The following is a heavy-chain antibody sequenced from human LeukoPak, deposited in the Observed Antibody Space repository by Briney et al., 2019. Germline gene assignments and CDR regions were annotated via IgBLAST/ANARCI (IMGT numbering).Heavy chain of an antibody. CDR2: IKGKTDGGTT. V-gene: IGHV3-15*01. CDR3: TTDLVFLETYYYYMDV. J-gene: IGHJ6*03. D-gene: IGHD3-3*01. Sequence: PGGSLRLSCAASGFTFSNAWMSWVRQAPGKGLEWVGRIKGKTDGGTTDYAAPVKGRFTISRDDSINTLYLQMNSLKTEDTAVYYCTTDLVFLETYYYYMDVWGKGTTVTVSS. CDR1: GFTFSNAW.